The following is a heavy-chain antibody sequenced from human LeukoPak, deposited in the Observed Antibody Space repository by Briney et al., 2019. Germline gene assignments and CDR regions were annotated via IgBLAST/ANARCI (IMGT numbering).Heavy chain of an antibody. J-gene: IGHJ6*03. D-gene: IGHD5-24*01. CDR2: INPNSDGT. Sequence: ASVKVSCKASGYTFTGYYMHWVRQAPGQGLEWMGWINPNSDGTKYAQKFQGRVTMTRDTSIRTAYMEVIRLTSDDTAVYYCARSSRDGYNLIDYMDVWGQGTTVTVSS. V-gene: IGHV1-2*02. CDR1: GYTFTGYY. CDR3: ARSSRDGYNLIDYMDV.